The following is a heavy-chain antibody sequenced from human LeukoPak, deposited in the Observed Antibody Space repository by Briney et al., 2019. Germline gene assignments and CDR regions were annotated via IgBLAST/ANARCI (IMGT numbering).Heavy chain of an antibody. CDR1: PGYGFTSHW. Sequence: GGSLRLSCVTSPGYGFTSHWMNWVRQAPGKGLEWVANIKQDGSEKYYVDSVKGRFTISRDNAKNSLYLQMNSLRAEDTAVYYCARDPSGGGYFDYWGQGTLVTVSS. J-gene: IGHJ4*02. CDR2: IKQDGSEK. D-gene: IGHD3-10*01. CDR3: ARDPSGGGYFDY. V-gene: IGHV3-7*01.